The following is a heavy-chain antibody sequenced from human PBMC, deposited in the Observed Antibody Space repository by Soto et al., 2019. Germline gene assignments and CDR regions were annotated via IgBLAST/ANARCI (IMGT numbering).Heavy chain of an antibody. J-gene: IGHJ4*02. CDR3: ARHRAAGYYFDY. CDR2: IYYSGST. CDR1: GGSISSSSYY. V-gene: IGHV4-39*01. Sequence: PSETLSLTCTVSGGSISSSSYYWGWIRQPPGKGLEWIGSIYYSGSTYYNPSLKSRVTISVDTSKNQFSLKLSSVTAADTAVYYCARHRAAGYYFDYWGQGTLVTVSS. D-gene: IGHD6-13*01.